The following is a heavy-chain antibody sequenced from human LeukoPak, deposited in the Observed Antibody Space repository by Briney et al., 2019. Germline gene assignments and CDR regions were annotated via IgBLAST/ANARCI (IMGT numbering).Heavy chain of an antibody. D-gene: IGHD6-19*01. CDR1: GDSVSTNTAA. CDR2: TYYRSKWYN. Sequence: SQTLSLTCAISGDSVSTNTAAWNWLRQSPARGLEWLGRTYYRSKWYNDYALSVKSLITINPDTSKNQFFLQLSSVTPEDTAFYYCARDSSGWRSIFDYWGQGTLVSVSS. V-gene: IGHV6-1*01. CDR3: ARDSSGWRSIFDY. J-gene: IGHJ4*02.